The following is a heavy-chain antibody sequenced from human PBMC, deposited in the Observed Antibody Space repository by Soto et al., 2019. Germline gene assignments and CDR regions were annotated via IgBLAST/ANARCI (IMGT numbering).Heavy chain of an antibody. D-gene: IGHD2-2*01. CDR3: AREIVVVPAAAVYFDY. V-gene: IGHV4-31*03. CDR2: IYYSGST. J-gene: IGHJ4*02. CDR1: GGSISSGGYY. Sequence: SETLSLTCTVSGGSISSGGYYWSWIRQHPGKGLEWIGYIYYSGSTYYNPSLKSRVTISVDTSKNQFSLKLSSVTAADTAVYYCAREIVVVPAAAVYFDYWGQGTLVTVSS.